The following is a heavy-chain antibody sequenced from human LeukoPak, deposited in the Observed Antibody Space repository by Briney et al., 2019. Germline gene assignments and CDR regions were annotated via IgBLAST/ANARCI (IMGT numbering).Heavy chain of an antibody. V-gene: IGHV3-21*01. CDR1: GFTFSSYS. J-gene: IGHJ3*02. D-gene: IGHD3-22*01. CDR3: AREPTYYYDSSGYYSAFDI. CDR2: ISSSSYI. Sequence: GSLRLSCAASGFTFSSYSMNWARQAPGKGLEWVSSISSSSYIYYADSVKGRFTISRDNAKNSLYLQMNSLRAEDTAVYYCAREPTYYYDSSGYYSAFDIWGQGTMVTVSS.